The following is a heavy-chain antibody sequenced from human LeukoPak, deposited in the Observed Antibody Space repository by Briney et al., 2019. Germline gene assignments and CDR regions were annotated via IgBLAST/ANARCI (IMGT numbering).Heavy chain of an antibody. Sequence: SETLSLTCTVSGGSISSYYWSWIRQPPGKGLEWIGYIYYSGSTNYNPSLKSRVTISLDTSKNQFSLKLNSVTAADTAVYYCARGPTRYYFDYWGQGTLVTVSS. J-gene: IGHJ4*02. CDR3: ARGPTRYYFDY. CDR2: IYYSGST. CDR1: GGSISSYY. V-gene: IGHV4-59*01.